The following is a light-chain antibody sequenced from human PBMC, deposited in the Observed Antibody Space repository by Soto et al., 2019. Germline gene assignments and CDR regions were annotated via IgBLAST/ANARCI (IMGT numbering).Light chain of an antibody. J-gene: IGLJ1*01. Sequence: QSAPTQPASVSASPGQWITIASTGTSSDIVFSNYISCYQPHPGKAPKLIIFVSTQRPAGVSDPVSGSNSCNTSSLTMFRLHAEDEVDYSSGSYSRGSPRYVLGTGTKVIVL. V-gene: IGLV2-14*01. CDR2: VST. CDR3: GSYSRGSPRYV. CDR1: SSDIVFSNY.